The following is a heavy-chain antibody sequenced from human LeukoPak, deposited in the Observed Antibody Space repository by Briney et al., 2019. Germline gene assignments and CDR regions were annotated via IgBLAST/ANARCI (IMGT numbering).Heavy chain of an antibody. V-gene: IGHV1-2*02. D-gene: IGHD5-24*01. Sequence: ASVTVSCKASGHTFTGYYMHWVRQAPGQGLEWMGWINPNSGGTNYAQKFQGRVTMTRDTSISTAYMELSRLRSDDTAVYYCARDSQRDGYNYDYWGQGTLVTVSS. CDR1: GHTFTGYY. CDR2: INPNSGGT. CDR3: ARDSQRDGYNYDY. J-gene: IGHJ4*02.